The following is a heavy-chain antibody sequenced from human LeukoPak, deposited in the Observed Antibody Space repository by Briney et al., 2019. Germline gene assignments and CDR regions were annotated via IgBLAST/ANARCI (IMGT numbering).Heavy chain of an antibody. CDR3: ARDSWELHAFDI. CDR2: IYSGGST. J-gene: IGHJ3*02. D-gene: IGHD1-26*01. CDR1: GFTVSSNY. V-gene: IGHV3-53*01. Sequence: PGGSLRLSCAASGFTVSSNYMSWVRQAPGKGLEWVSVIYSGGSTYYADSVKGRLTISRDNSKNTLYLQMNSLRAEDTAVYYCARDSWELHAFDIWGQGTMVTVSS.